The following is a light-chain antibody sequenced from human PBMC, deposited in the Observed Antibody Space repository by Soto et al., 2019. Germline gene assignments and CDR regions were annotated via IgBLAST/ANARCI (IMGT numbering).Light chain of an antibody. CDR1: QGISSA. CDR2: DAS. CDR3: QQFNNYPPT. V-gene: IGKV1D-13*01. J-gene: IGKJ1*01. Sequence: AIQLTQSPSYLSSSVGDIVTITCRASQGISSALDWYQQKPGKATKLLIYDASSLESGVPSRFSGSGSGTDFTLTISSLQPEDFETYYCQQFNNYPPTFGQGTKGDI.